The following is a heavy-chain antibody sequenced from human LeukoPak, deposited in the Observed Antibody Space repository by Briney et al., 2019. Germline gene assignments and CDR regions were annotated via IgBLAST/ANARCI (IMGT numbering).Heavy chain of an antibody. Sequence: SETLSLTCTVSGDFISGYYWSWIRQPPYKGLEYIGYIYYSGSTNHNPSLESRVTISVDTSKNQFSLKLKSVTAADTAVYYCARLARIAVAGPNGYHSLDVWGQGTTVTVSS. V-gene: IGHV4-59*08. D-gene: IGHD6-19*01. J-gene: IGHJ6*02. CDR3: ARLARIAVAGPNGYHSLDV. CDR1: GDFISGYY. CDR2: IYYSGST.